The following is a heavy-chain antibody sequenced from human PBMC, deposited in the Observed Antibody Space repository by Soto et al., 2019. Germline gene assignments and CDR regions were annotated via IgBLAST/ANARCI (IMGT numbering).Heavy chain of an antibody. V-gene: IGHV1-18*01. J-gene: IGHJ6*02. CDR2: ISAYNGNT. Sequence: QVQLVQSGAEVKKPGASVKVSCKASGYTFTSYGISWVRQAPGQGLEWMGWISAYNGNTNYAQQLQGRVTMTTDTSTSTAYRELRSLRSDDTAVYYCARGGEQYPYYYSYRMDVWGQGTTVTVSS. D-gene: IGHD2-2*01. CDR3: ARGGEQYPYYYSYRMDV. CDR1: GYTFTSYG.